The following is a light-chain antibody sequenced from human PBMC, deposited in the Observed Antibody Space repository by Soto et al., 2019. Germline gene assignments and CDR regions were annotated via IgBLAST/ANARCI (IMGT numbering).Light chain of an antibody. J-gene: IGKJ2*01. Sequence: DIVMTQSPLSLAVTPGEPASISCRSSQSVLHTSGSSFVDWYLQKPGQSPQLLIYLGSNRASGVHDKLRGSGSGIDFTLEISRVEAEDVGIYYCMQTLQIPSTFGQGTRLEL. V-gene: IGKV2-28*01. CDR2: LGS. CDR3: MQTLQIPST. CDR1: QSVLHTSGSSF.